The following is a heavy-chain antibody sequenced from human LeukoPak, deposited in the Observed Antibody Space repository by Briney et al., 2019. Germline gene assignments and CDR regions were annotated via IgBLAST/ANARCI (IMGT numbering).Heavy chain of an antibody. V-gene: IGHV3-43*02. CDR3: AKDYY. J-gene: IGHJ4*02. CDR1: GFNISSNY. Sequence: GGPLRLSCAASGFNISSNYMSWVRQAPGKGLEWVSLIRADGITTYYADSVKGRFTISRDSSKNSLYLQMNSLRTEDSALYYCAKDYYWGQGTLVTVSS. CDR2: IRADGITT.